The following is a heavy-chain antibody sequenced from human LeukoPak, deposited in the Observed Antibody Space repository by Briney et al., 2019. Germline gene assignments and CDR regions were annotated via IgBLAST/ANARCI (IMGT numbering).Heavy chain of an antibody. D-gene: IGHD5/OR15-5a*01. CDR3: LVWKHVFDR. CDR2: MSYDGSKE. Sequence: GGSLRLSCAASGFTYSSYGMHWVRQAPGKGLEWVAVMSYDGSKEYYADSVKGRFTISRDNSKNTLYLQMNSLRVEDTAVYYCLVWKHVFDRWGQGSLVTVSS. V-gene: IGHV3-30*03. CDR1: GFTYSSYG. J-gene: IGHJ5*02.